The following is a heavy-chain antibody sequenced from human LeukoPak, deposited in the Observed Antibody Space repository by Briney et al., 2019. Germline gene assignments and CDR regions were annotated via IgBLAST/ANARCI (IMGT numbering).Heavy chain of an antibody. D-gene: IGHD3-22*01. Sequence: GESLKISCKGSGYSFTSYWIGWVRQMPGKGLEWMGIIYPGDSDTRYSPSFQGQVTISADKSISTAYLQWSSLKASDTAMYYCARELTYYYDSSGYYFDYWGQGTLATVSS. V-gene: IGHV5-51*01. CDR3: ARELTYYYDSSGYYFDY. CDR2: IYPGDSDT. CDR1: GYSFTSYW. J-gene: IGHJ4*02.